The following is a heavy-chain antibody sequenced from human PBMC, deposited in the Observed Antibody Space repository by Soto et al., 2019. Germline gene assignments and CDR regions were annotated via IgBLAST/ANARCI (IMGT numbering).Heavy chain of an antibody. CDR3: ARDRRSIVGATYCFDY. V-gene: IGHV1-69*12. D-gene: IGHD1-26*01. Sequence: QVQLVQSGAEVKKPGSSVKVSCKASGGTFSSYAISWVRQAPGQGLEWMGGIIPIFGTANYAQKFQGRVTITADESTSTAYRELSSLRSEDTAVYYCARDRRSIVGATYCFDYWGQGTLVTVSS. CDR1: GGTFSSYA. J-gene: IGHJ4*02. CDR2: IIPIFGTA.